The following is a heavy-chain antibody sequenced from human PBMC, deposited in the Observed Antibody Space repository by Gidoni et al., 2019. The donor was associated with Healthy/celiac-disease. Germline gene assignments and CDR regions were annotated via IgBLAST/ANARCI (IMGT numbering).Heavy chain of an antibody. CDR2: IYYSGST. V-gene: IGHV4-61*01. Sequence: QVQLQESGPGLVKPSETLSLTCTVSGGSVSSGSYYWSWIRQPPGKGLEWIGYIYYSGSTNYNPSLKSRVTISVDTSKNQFSLKLSSVTAADTAGYYCVAGAEGGLWGYWGQGTLVTVSS. CDR1: GGSVSSGSYY. D-gene: IGHD3-16*01. CDR3: VAGAEGGLWGY. J-gene: IGHJ4*02.